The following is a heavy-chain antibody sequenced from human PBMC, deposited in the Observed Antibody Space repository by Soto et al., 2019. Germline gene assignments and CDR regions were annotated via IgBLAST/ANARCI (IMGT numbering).Heavy chain of an antibody. V-gene: IGHV3-11*01. CDR2: ITSSGSTI. D-gene: IGHD1-1*01. CDR3: ASDELNPLPDAAFDI. J-gene: IGHJ3*02. Sequence: QVQLVESGGGLVKPGGSLRLSCAASGFTFSDYYMSWIRRAPGKGLEWVSYITSSGSTIYYADSVKGRFTISRDNAKNSLYLQMNSLRAEDTAVYYCASDELNPLPDAAFDIWGQGTMVTVSS. CDR1: GFTFSDYY.